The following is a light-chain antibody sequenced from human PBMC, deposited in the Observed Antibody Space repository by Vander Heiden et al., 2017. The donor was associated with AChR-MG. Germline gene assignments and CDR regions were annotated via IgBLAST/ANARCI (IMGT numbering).Light chain of an antibody. CDR3: QVWDSTGDHPWV. CDR1: NIGGKS. V-gene: IGLV3-21*02. Sequence: SYELTQTPSVSVAPGQTARIPCGGTNIGGKSVHWYQQKPGQAPALVVYDDSDRPSGIPERFSGSNTGNTATLIISGVEVGDEADYYCQVWDSTGDHPWVFGGGTKLTVL. J-gene: IGLJ3*02. CDR2: DDS.